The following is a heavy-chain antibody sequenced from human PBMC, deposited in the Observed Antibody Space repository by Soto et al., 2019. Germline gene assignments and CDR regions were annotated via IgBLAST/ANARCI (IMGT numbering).Heavy chain of an antibody. CDR1: GFTFTSSA. V-gene: IGHV1-8*02. CDR3: ARVTAGSSDFDY. CDR2: LNPKSGNT. D-gene: IGHD6-6*01. Sequence: ASVNVSCKASGFTFTSSAVQWVRQARGQRLEWMGWLNPKSGNTGYAQNLQGRVTMTRDTSISTAYMELRSLRSEDTALYYCARVTAGSSDFDYWGQGTLVTVSS. J-gene: IGHJ4*02.